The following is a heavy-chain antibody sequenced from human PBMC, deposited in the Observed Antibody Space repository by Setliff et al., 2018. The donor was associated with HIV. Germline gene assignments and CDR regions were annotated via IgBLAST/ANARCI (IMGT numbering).Heavy chain of an antibody. CDR3: VRDLARVIAH. V-gene: IGHV3-7*01. J-gene: IGHJ4*02. D-gene: IGHD2-21*01. CDR1: GFAFSHYW. CDR2: VTPDGGDK. Sequence: GGSLRLSCAASGFASSGFAFSHYWMSWVRQTPGKGLEWVASVTPDGGDKYYANSMRGRFTISRDNGKNAVYLQMNSLTAEDTALYYCVRDLARVIAHWGQGTLVTVSS.